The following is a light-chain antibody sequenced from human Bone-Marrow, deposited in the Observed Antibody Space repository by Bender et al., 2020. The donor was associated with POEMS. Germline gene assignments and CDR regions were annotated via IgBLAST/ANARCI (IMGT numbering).Light chain of an antibody. CDR3: CSYASSNTLV. J-gene: IGLJ2*01. V-gene: IGLV2-14*01. Sequence: QFGLTQPAPGSGSPGKAYTIPSTGTSSDISAYNYISWYQPHPGQAPLLTIYKDSNRPSGVSNRFSGSKSGNTASLTISGLQAEDEGDYHCCSYASSNTLVFGGGTKLTVL. CDR1: SSDISAYNY. CDR2: KDS.